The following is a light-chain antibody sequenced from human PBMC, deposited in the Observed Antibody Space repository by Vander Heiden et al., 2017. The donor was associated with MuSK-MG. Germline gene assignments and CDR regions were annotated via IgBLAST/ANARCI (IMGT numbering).Light chain of an antibody. V-gene: IGLV2-14*03. Sequence: QSALTQPPSVSGSPGQSSTSNCTVTKRDVGNDDYVSWHQQDPGKAPKLMIFDVSKRPPGVAYRVSGSESGNTAGMTIAGLKHEEEAHYYCCSYSSANYPLCGGGKRLTVL. CDR3: CSYSSANYPL. CDR2: DVS. CDR1: KRDVGNDDY. J-gene: IGLJ2*01.